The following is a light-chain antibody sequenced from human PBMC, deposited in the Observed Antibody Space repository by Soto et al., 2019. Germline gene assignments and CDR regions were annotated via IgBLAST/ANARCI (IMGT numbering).Light chain of an antibody. CDR1: KIGNKN. Sequence: SYELTQTLSVSVALGQTARITCEGNKIGNKNLHWYQQKPGQAPVLVIYRDYNRPSGISERFSGSNSGNTATLTISRAQAGDEADYYCQVWDSSVVFGGGTKLTVL. CDR3: QVWDSSVV. J-gene: IGLJ2*01. CDR2: RDY. V-gene: IGLV3-9*01.